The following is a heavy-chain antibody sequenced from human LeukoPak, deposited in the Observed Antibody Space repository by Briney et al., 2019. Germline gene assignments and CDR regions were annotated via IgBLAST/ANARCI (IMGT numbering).Heavy chain of an antibody. Sequence: ASVKVSCKASGYTFTSYGISWVRQAPGQGLEWMGWISAYNGNTNYAQKLQGRVTMTTDTSTSTVYMELRSLRSDDTAVYYCAHILGPVSWFDPWGQGTLVTVSS. V-gene: IGHV1-18*01. CDR2: ISAYNGNT. D-gene: IGHD2-21*01. CDR3: AHILGPVSWFDP. CDR1: GYTFTSYG. J-gene: IGHJ5*02.